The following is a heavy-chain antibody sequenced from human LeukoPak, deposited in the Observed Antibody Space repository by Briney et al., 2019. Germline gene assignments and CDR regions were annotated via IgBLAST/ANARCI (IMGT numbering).Heavy chain of an antibody. J-gene: IGHJ6*02. Sequence: SETLSLTCTVSGGSISSGGYYWSWIRQHPGKGLEWIGYIYYSGSTYYNPSLKSRVTISVDTSKNQFSLKLSSVTAADTAVYYCARGTSSSWYSGYYYYYGMDVWGQGTTVTVSS. D-gene: IGHD6-13*01. CDR2: IYYSGST. CDR1: GGSISSGGYY. V-gene: IGHV4-31*03. CDR3: ARGTSSSWYSGYYYYYGMDV.